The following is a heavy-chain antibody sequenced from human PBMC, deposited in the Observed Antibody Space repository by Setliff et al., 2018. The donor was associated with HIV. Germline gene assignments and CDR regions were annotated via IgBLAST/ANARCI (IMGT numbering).Heavy chain of an antibody. CDR3: ASRRGIEFYFDI. CDR1: GGSIISGDHY. Sequence: PSETLSLTCTVSGGSIISGDHYWSWIRQPPGKGLEWIDYIYYSGSTYYNPSLKSRVTISVGSSYNHFSLKLSSVTAADTGVYYCASRRGIEFYFDIWGQGTPVTVSS. J-gene: IGHJ4*02. D-gene: IGHD3-10*01. CDR2: IYYSGST. V-gene: IGHV4-30-4*08.